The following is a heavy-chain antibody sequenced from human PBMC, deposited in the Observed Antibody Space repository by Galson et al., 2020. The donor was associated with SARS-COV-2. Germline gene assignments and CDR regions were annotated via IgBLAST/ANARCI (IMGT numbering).Heavy chain of an antibody. CDR1: GGSISTYY. J-gene: IGHJ6*02. CDR3: ARHIPGGGYYYGLDV. D-gene: IGHD3-3*01. Sequence: ETSETLSLTFTVSGGSISTYYWSWIRQTPGKGLDWLGYMYYSGTTKENPSLKSRVTISVDTSKNQFSLKLSSVTAADTAVYYCARHIPGGGYYYGLDVWGQGTAVTVSS. V-gene: IGHV4-59*08. CDR2: MYYSGTT.